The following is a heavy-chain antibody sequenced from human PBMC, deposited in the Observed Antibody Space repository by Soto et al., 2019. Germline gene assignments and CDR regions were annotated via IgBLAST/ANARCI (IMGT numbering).Heavy chain of an antibody. J-gene: IGHJ4*02. CDR1: GFTVSSNY. CDR2: IYSGGST. D-gene: IGHD2-2*01. CDR3: ARERGYFSSTSCSRSGSLDY. Sequence: EVQLVESGGGLVQPGGSLRLSCAASGFTVSSNYMSWVRQAPGKGLEWVSVIYSGGSTYYSDSVKGRFTISRDNSKNTLYLQMKSLGAADTDVYYCARERGYFSSTSCSRSGSLDYWGQGTLVTVSS. V-gene: IGHV3-66*01.